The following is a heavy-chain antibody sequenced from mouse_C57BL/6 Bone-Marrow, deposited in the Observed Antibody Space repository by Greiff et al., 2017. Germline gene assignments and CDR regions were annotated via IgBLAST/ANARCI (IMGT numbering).Heavy chain of an antibody. CDR1: GYTFTSYG. D-gene: IGHD2-4*01. V-gene: IGHV1-81*01. Sequence: QVQLKESGAELARPGASVKLSCKASGYTFTSYGISWVKQRTGQGLEWIGEIYPRSGNTYYNEKFKGKATLTADKSSSTAYMELRSLTSEDSAVYFCPIYYDYEGFAYWGQGTLVTVSA. CDR2: IYPRSGNT. CDR3: PIYYDYEGFAY. J-gene: IGHJ3*01.